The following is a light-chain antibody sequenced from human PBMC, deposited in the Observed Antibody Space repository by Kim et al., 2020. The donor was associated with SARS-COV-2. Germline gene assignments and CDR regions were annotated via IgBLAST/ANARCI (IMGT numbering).Light chain of an antibody. CDR3: SSYTSSSTYV. Sequence: QSITTSCTGTSSDVGGYNYVSWYQQHPGKAPKLMIYDVSNRPAGVSNRFSGSKSGNTASLTISGLQAEDEADYYCSSYTSSSTYVFGTGTKVTVL. CDR1: SSDVGGYNY. V-gene: IGLV2-14*03. CDR2: DVS. J-gene: IGLJ1*01.